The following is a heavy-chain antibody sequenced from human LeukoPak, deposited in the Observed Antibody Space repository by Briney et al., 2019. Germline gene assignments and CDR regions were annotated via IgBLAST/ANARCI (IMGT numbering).Heavy chain of an antibody. V-gene: IGHV4-4*07. J-gene: IGHJ4*02. CDR1: ADSIVSFH. CDR3: ARDGHIRGFDS. CDR2: VFHSGTT. Sequence: SETLSLTCTVSADSIVSFHWSWIRRSAGRGLEWIGRVFHSGTTKNPSLKSRVTMSLDTSKNLLSLTMTSVTAADTAIYFCARDGHIRGFDSWGQGTLVIVSS. D-gene: IGHD2-21*01.